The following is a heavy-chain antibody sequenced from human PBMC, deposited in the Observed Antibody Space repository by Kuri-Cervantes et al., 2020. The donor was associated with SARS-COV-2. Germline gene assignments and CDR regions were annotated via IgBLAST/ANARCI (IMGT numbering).Heavy chain of an antibody. Sequence: ASVKVSCKASGYTFTSYGISWVRQAPGQGLEWMGWISAYNGNTNYAQKLQGRVTITTDTSTSTAYMELRSLRSDDTAVYYCARGRDYDFWSGYPPVLYAFYIWDQGTMVTVSS. CDR2: ISAYNGNT. V-gene: IGHV1-18*01. J-gene: IGHJ3*02. D-gene: IGHD3-3*01. CDR3: ARGRDYDFWSGYPPVLYAFYI. CDR1: GYTFTSYG.